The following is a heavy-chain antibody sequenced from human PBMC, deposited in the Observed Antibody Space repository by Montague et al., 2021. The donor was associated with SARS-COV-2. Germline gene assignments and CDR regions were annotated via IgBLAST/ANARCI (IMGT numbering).Heavy chain of an antibody. D-gene: IGHD6-19*01. CDR1: GFTFSSYA. J-gene: IGHJ4*02. V-gene: IGHV3-23*01. CDR3: AKSPSGWWLFDY. Sequence: SLRLSWAASGFTFSSYAMSWVRQAPGKGLEWVSAISGSGGTTWYADSGKGRFTISRDNSKNTLYLQMNSLRAEDTAVYYCAKSPSGWWLFDYWGQGTLVTVSS. CDR2: ISGSGGTT.